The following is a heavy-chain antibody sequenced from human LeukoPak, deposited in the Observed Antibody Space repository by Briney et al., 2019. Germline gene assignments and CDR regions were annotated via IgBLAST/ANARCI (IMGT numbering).Heavy chain of an antibody. CDR1: GYTFTSYG. D-gene: IGHD3-10*01. J-gene: IGHJ4*02. V-gene: IGHV1-18*01. CDR2: ISAYNGNT. Sequence: ASVKVSCKASGYTFTSYGISWVRQAPGQGLEWMGWISAYNGNTNYAQKLQGRVTMTTDTSTSTAYMELRSLRSDDTAVYYCARVDARRKGPSGSYYNEQLPPDYWGQGTLVTVSS. CDR3: ARVDARRKGPSGSYYNEQLPPDY.